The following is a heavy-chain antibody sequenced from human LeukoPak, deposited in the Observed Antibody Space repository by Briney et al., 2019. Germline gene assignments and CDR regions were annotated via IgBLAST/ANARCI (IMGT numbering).Heavy chain of an antibody. CDR3: AKDRGSIDCCVRDH. CDR1: GVIYSNSG. Sequence: GGSLRLSCAPCGVIYSNSGKLGLRQAPGKGLEWVAFIRSGGGDKYFADSVKGRFTISRDNSKNTVNLQMNGLRGDDRDVYYCAKDRGSIDCCVRDHWGQGTLVIVSS. V-gene: IGHV3-30*02. D-gene: IGHD2-21*01. CDR2: IRSGGGDK. J-gene: IGHJ4*02.